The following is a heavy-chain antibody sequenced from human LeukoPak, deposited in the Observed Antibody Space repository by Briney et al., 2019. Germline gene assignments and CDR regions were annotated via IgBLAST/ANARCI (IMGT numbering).Heavy chain of an antibody. CDR1: GFTVSSNY. Sequence: GGSLRLSCAASGFTVSSNYMSWVRQAPGKGLEWVSVIYSGGSTYCADSVKGRFTISRDNSKNTLYLQMVSLRAEDMAVYYCARVRLRLGAYMDVWGKGTTVTVSS. CDR2: IYSGGST. J-gene: IGHJ6*03. V-gene: IGHV3-66*01. CDR3: ARVRLRLGAYMDV. D-gene: IGHD4/OR15-4a*01.